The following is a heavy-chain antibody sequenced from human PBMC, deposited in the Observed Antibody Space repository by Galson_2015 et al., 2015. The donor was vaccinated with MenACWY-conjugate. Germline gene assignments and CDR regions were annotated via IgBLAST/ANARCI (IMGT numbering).Heavy chain of an antibody. D-gene: IGHD2-15*01. CDR2: IKQDGSEK. Sequence: SLRLSCAASGFTFNNYWMSWVRQVPGKEPEWVANIKQDGSEKYYVDSVRGRLTISRDNAKSSLFLQMNSLRVEDTAVYYCARDLGFYCSYNDCYSPYWGQGTLVTVSS. CDR1: GFTFNNYW. J-gene: IGHJ4*02. V-gene: IGHV3-7*03. CDR3: ARDLGFYCSYNDCYSPY.